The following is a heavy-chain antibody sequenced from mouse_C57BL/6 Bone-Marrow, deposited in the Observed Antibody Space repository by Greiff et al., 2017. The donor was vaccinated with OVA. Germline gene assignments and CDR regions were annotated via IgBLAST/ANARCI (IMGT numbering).Heavy chain of an antibody. D-gene: IGHD2-3*01. Sequence: VQLQQPGAELVKPGASVKLSCKASGYTFTSSWMHWVKQRPGRGLEWIGRIDPNSGGTKYNGKFKSKATLTVDKPSSTAYMQLSSLTSEDSAVYYCARSHDGYYRYAMDYWGQGTSVTVSS. J-gene: IGHJ4*01. CDR2: IDPNSGGT. CDR1: GYTFTSSW. V-gene: IGHV1-72*01. CDR3: ARSHDGYYRYAMDY.